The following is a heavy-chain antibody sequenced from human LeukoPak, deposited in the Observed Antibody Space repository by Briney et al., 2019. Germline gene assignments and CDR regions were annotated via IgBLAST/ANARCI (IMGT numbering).Heavy chain of an antibody. CDR1: GGSFSGYY. D-gene: IGHD6-6*01. CDR2: INHSGST. Sequence: PSETLSLTCAVYGGSFSGYYWSWIRQPPGKGLEWIGEINHSGSTNYNPSLKSRVTISVDTSKNQFSLKLSSVTAADTAVYYCARVYSSSSKTHYYYYMDVWGIGTTVTVSS. J-gene: IGHJ6*03. CDR3: ARVYSSSSKTHYYYYMDV. V-gene: IGHV4-34*01.